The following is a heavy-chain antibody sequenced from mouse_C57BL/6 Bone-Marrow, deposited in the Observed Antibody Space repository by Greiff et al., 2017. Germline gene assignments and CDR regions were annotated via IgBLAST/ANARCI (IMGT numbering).Heavy chain of an antibody. D-gene: IGHD1-3*01. CDR2: ISNGGGST. CDR1: GFTFSDYY. CDR3: ARRGTNGYAMDY. Sequence: EVKVVESGGGLVQPGGSLKLSCAAPGFTFSDYYMYWVRQTPEKRLEWVAYISNGGGSTYYPDTVKGRFTISRDNAKNTLYLQMSRLKSEDTAMYYCARRGTNGYAMDYWGQGTSVTVSS. V-gene: IGHV5-12*01. J-gene: IGHJ4*01.